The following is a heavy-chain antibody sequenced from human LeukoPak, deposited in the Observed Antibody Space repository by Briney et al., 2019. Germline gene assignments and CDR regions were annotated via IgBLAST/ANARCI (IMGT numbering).Heavy chain of an antibody. CDR3: ARRVYSGYDPRYDY. D-gene: IGHD5-12*01. J-gene: IGHJ4*02. CDR2: IHTSGST. CDR1: GGSISSYY. V-gene: IGHV4-4*07. Sequence: KPSETLSLTCTVSGGSISSYYWSWIRQPAGKGLEWIGRIHTSGSTNYNPSLKSRVTMSVDTSKNQFSLKLSSVTAADTAVYYCARRVYSGYDPRYDYWGQGTLVTVSS.